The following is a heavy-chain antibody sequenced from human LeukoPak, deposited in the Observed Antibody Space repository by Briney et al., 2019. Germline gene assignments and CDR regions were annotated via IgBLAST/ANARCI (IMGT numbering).Heavy chain of an antibody. V-gene: IGHV1-18*01. CDR3: ARERASYYYDSSGQGWFDP. J-gene: IGHJ5*02. CDR1: GGTFSSYA. Sequence: ASVKVSCKASGGTFSSYAISWVRQAPGQGLEWMGWISAYNGNTNYAQKLQGRVTMTTDTSTSTAYMELRSLRSDDTAVYYCARERASYYYDSSGQGWFDPWGQGALVTVSS. D-gene: IGHD3-22*01. CDR2: ISAYNGNT.